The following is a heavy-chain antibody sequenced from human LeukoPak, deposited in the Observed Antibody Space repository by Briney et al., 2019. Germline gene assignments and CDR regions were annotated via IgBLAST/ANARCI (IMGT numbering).Heavy chain of an antibody. Sequence: GGSLRLSCAASGFTFNDYAMHWVRQAPGRGLEWVSSISWNSRSIGYGDSVKGRFTISRDNAKNSLYLLMNSLRAEDTALYYCAKDGVYDSSGYSSGGPSNFFEQWGQGIVVTVSS. CDR2: ISWNSRSI. CDR1: GFTFNDYA. V-gene: IGHV3-9*01. CDR3: AKDGVYDSSGYSSGGPSNFFEQ. D-gene: IGHD3-22*01. J-gene: IGHJ4*02.